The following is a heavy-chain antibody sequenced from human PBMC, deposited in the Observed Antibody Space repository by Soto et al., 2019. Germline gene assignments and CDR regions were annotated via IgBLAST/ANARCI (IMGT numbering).Heavy chain of an antibody. J-gene: IGHJ4*01. Sequence: SETLSLTCGVTGGSITTSGHSWSWIRQTPGKGLEWIGCIYPSGTLFYNPSLRSRVTISMDASENNFSLRLASVTAADTAVYYCATYAAYANCSFHYSGRGTLVT. V-gene: IGHV4-30-2*01. D-gene: IGHD3-16*01. CDR1: GGSITTSGHS. CDR2: IYPSGTL. CDR3: ATYAAYANCSFHY.